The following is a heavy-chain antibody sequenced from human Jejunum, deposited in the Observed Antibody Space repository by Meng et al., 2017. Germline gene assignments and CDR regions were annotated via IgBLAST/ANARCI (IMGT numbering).Heavy chain of an antibody. D-gene: IGHD3-9*01. CDR3: AGFANIIFSNDFHY. J-gene: IGHJ4*02. CDR2: INPKSGDT. CDR1: GYNFIDFY. V-gene: IGHV1-2*06. Sequence: QVQLVQSGIEVKKPGASVKVSCKASGYNFIDFYIHWVRQAPGQGLEWMGRINPKSGDTDYAQKFQGRVTMTRDTSISTAYMDLSRLTSDDTAVYFCAGFANIIFSNDFHYWGQGTLVTVSS.